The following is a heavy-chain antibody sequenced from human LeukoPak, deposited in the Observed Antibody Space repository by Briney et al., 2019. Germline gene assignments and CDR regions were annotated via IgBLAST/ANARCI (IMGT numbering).Heavy chain of an antibody. CDR2: IYSGGST. CDR1: GFTVSSNY. Sequence: GGSLRLSCAASGFTVSSNYMSWVRQAPGKGLEWVSVIYSGGSTYYADSVKGRFTISRDNSKNTLYLQMNSLRAEDTAVYYCASDSSGWYIYFQHWGQGTLVTVSS. J-gene: IGHJ1*01. D-gene: IGHD6-19*01. V-gene: IGHV3-66*01. CDR3: ASDSSGWYIYFQH.